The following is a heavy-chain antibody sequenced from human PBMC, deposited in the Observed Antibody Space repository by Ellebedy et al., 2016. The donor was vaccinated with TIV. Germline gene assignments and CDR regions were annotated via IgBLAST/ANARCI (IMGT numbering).Heavy chain of an antibody. D-gene: IGHD3-10*01. CDR1: GFTFSSYA. V-gene: IGHV3-30-3*01. Sequence: GESLKISCAASGFTFSSYAMHWVRQAPGKGLEWAAVISYDGSNKYYADSVKGRFTISRDNSKNTLYLQMNSLRAEDTAVYYCARGGMVRVVRLSLEYFQHWGQGTLVTVSS. CDR2: ISYDGSNK. J-gene: IGHJ1*01. CDR3: ARGGMVRVVRLSLEYFQH.